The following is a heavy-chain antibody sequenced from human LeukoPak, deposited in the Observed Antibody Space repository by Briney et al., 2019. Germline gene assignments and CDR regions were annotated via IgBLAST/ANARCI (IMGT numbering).Heavy chain of an antibody. J-gene: IGHJ4*02. CDR1: GFTFSNAW. D-gene: IGHD1-26*01. V-gene: IGHV3-15*01. CDR3: AKSGRWEFTRYYFDY. Sequence: GGSLRLSCAASGFTFSNAWMSWVRQAPGKGLEWVGRIKSKTDGGTTDYAAPVKGRFTISRDDSKNTLYLQMNSLRAEDTAVYYCAKSGRWEFTRYYFDYWGQGTLVTVSS. CDR2: IKSKTDGGTT.